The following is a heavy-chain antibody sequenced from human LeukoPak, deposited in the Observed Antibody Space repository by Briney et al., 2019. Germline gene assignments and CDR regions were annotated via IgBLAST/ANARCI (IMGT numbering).Heavy chain of an antibody. CDR1: GGSISSYY. CDR2: IYYSGTT. J-gene: IGHJ4*02. D-gene: IGHD2-15*01. V-gene: IGHV4-59*01. CDR3: ARAYCSGGSCHFDY. Sequence: NASETLSLTCTVSGGSISSYYSSWIRQPPGKGLEWIGYIYYSGTTNYNPSLKSRVTISVDTSKNQFSLKLSSVTAADTAVYYCARAYCSGGSCHFDYWGQGTLVTVSS.